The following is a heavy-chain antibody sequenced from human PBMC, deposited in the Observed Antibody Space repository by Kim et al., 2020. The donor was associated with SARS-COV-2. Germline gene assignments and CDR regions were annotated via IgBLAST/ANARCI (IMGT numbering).Heavy chain of an antibody. V-gene: IGHV1-69*13. CDR2: IIPIFGTL. D-gene: IGHD3-10*01. J-gene: IGHJ4*02. CDR3: TTERHYYGSETYHFDY. Sequence: SVKVSCRASGGTFSRYTISWVRQAPGQGLEWMGGIIPIFGTLTYAHKFQGRVTITADESTNTADMELSSLRSEDMAVYYCTTERHYYGSETYHFDYWGQGTLVTVSS. CDR1: GGTFSRYT.